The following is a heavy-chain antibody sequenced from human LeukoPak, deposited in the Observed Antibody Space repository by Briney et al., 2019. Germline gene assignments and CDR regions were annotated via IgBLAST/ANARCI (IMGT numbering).Heavy chain of an antibody. CDR1: GGSMSKFY. J-gene: IGHJ3*02. CDR2: IYYSGST. CDR3: ARGDCYSAGCAFDI. D-gene: IGHD2-21*02. Sequence: SETLSLTCSVSGGSMSKFYWSWIRQPPGKGLEWIGYIYYSGSTYYNPSLKSRVTISVDTSKNQFSLRLSSVTAADTAVYYCARGDCYSAGCAFDIWGQGTMVTVSS. V-gene: IGHV4-59*01.